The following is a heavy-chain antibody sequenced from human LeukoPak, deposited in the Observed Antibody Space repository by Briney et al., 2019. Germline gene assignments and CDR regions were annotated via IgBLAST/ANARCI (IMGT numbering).Heavy chain of an antibody. Sequence: PGGSLRLSCAASGFIFSDYWMQWVRQAPGKGLEWVANIDSRGSENYLVDSVKGRFTISRDNTKNSLFLQLNSLRAEDTAVYYCSRGDPDYWGQGTLVTVSS. CDR3: SRGDPDY. V-gene: IGHV3-7*01. CDR1: GFIFSDYW. CDR2: IDSRGSEN. J-gene: IGHJ4*02. D-gene: IGHD2-21*02.